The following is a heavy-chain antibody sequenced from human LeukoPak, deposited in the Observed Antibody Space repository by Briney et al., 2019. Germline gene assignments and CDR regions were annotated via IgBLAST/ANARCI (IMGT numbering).Heavy chain of an antibody. D-gene: IGHD2-2*01. V-gene: IGHV4-39*01. CDR2: IYYSGIT. Sequence: SETLSLTCTVSGGSISSSSYYWDWIRQPPGKGLEWIGAIYYSGITNYNPSLKSRVTISVDTSKNQFSLKLSSVTAADTAVYYCARHRIPAALASAFDYWGQGTLVTVSS. J-gene: IGHJ4*02. CDR1: GGSISSSSYY. CDR3: ARHRIPAALASAFDY.